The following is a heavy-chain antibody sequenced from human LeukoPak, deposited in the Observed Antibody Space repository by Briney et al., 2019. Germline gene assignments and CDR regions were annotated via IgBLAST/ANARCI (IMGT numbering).Heavy chain of an antibody. J-gene: IGHJ3*02. CDR1: GFTFNSFA. CDR2: ITYSGGNT. CDR3: AKSVGGGWSDDAFEI. Sequence: GGSLRLSCKTSGFTFNSFAMNWVRQAPGKGLEWVSGITYSGGNTYYADSVKGRFTISRDNSKNTLYLQMNSLRPEDTAVYYCAKSVGGGWSDDAFEIWGQGTMVTVSS. D-gene: IGHD6-19*01. V-gene: IGHV3-23*01.